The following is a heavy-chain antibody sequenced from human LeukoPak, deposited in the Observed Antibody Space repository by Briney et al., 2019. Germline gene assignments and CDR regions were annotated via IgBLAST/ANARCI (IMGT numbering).Heavy chain of an antibody. CDR2: INPNSGGT. V-gene: IGHV1-2*02. Sequence: GASVKVSCKASGYTFTGYYMHWVRQAPGQGLEWVGWINPNSGGTNYAQKFQGRVTMTRDTSISTAYMELSRLRSDDTAVYYCAREIFIVVVTNDAFDIWGQGTMVTVSS. D-gene: IGHD3-22*01. CDR1: GYTFTGYY. J-gene: IGHJ3*02. CDR3: AREIFIVVVTNDAFDI.